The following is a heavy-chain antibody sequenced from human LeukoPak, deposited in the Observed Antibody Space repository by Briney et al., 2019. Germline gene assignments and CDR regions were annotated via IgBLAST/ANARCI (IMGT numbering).Heavy chain of an antibody. V-gene: IGHV4-34*01. D-gene: IGHD3-9*01. CDR1: GGSFSGYY. J-gene: IGHJ6*02. CDR2: INHSGST. CDR3: ARGPLRYFDWLPRYYYGMDV. Sequence: SETLSLTCAVYGGSFSGYYWSWIRQPPGKGLEWIGEINHSGSTNYNPSLKSRVTISVDTSKNQFSLKLSSVTAADTAVYYCARGPLRYFDWLPRYYYGMDVWGQGTTVTVSS.